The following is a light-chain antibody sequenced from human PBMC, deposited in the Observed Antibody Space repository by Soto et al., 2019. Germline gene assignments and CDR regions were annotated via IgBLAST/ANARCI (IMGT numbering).Light chain of an antibody. J-gene: IGKJ4*01. Sequence: EIVLTQSPGTLSLSPGDRATLSCRASQSVGRDYLAWFQHKAGQAPRLLVHGASDRTTGIPARFSGSGSGTGFTLAISRLEPEECAVYYCQQYESDPLTFGGGTKVEI. V-gene: IGKV3-20*01. CDR1: QSVGRDY. CDR2: GAS. CDR3: QQYESDPLT.